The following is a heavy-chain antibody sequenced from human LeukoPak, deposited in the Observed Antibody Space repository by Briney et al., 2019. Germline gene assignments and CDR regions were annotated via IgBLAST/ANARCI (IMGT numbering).Heavy chain of an antibody. CDR1: GFTFSDYS. CDR3: VRRCKDESSGARWFDP. V-gene: IGHV3-23*01. Sequence: GGSLRLSSAASGFTFSDYSMTWVRQSPGKGLGWVSTVTGSAANTYYGDSVKGRFTISRDNSRNTVYLQMNSLRAEDTAVFYCVRRCKDESSGARWFDPWGQGTLVTVSS. CDR2: VTGSAANT. J-gene: IGHJ5*02. D-gene: IGHD3-22*01.